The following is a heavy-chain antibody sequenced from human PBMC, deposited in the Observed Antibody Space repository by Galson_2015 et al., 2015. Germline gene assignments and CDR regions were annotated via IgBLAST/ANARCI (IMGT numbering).Heavy chain of an antibody. CDR2: IIPIFGPA. Sequence: KVSCTASGYTFTSYGISWVRQAPGQGLEWMGWIIPIFGPANYAQKFQGRVTITADESTSTAYMELSSLRSEDTAVYYCASEYSSSHSIYYYGMDGWGQGTTVTVSS. V-gene: IGHV1-69*01. CDR3: ASEYSSSHSIYYYGMDG. J-gene: IGHJ6*02. CDR1: GYTFTSYG. D-gene: IGHD6-13*01.